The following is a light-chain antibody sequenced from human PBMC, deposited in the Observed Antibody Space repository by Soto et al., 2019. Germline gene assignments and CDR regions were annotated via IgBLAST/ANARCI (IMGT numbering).Light chain of an antibody. V-gene: IGKV3-11*01. CDR1: QSVSSY. J-gene: IGKJ3*01. CDR3: QQRSNWPPIFT. Sequence: PATLSLSPGERATLSCRASQSVSSYLAWYQQKPGQAPRLLIYDASNRATGIPARFSGSGSGTDFTLTISSLEPEDFAVYYCQQRSNWPPIFTFGPGTKVDIK. CDR2: DAS.